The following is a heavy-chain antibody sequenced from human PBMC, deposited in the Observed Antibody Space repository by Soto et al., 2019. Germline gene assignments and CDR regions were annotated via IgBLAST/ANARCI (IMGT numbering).Heavy chain of an antibody. Sequence: SETLSLTCTVSGGSISSSSYYWGWIRQPPGKGLEWIGSIYYSGSTYYNPSLKSRVTISVDTSKNQFSLKLSSVTAADTAVYYCAGARIAVAGTLAYYYGMDVWGQGTTVTVSS. CDR1: GGSISSSSYY. CDR3: AGARIAVAGTLAYYYGMDV. D-gene: IGHD6-19*01. J-gene: IGHJ6*02. CDR2: IYYSGST. V-gene: IGHV4-39*01.